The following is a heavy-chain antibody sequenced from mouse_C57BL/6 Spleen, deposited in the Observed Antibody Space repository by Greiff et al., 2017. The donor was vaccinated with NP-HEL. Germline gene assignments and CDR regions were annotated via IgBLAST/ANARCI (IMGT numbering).Heavy chain of an antibody. D-gene: IGHD1-1*01. J-gene: IGHJ2*01. CDR3: ARDKGIYYYGIFDY. V-gene: IGHV3-6*01. CDR2: ISYDGSN. Sequence: EVQLQQSGPGLVKPSQSLSLTCSVTGYSITSGYYWNWIRQFPGNKLEWMGYISYDGSNNYNPSLKNRISITRDTSKNQFFLKLNSVTTEDTATYYCARDKGIYYYGIFDYWGQGTTLTVSS. CDR1: GYSITSGYY.